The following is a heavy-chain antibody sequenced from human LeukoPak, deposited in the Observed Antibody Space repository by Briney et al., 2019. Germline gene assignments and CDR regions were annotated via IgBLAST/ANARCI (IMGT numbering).Heavy chain of an antibody. CDR1: GFTSSTYW. D-gene: IGHD4-17*01. CDR2: FNSDGRST. Sequence: GGSLRLSCAASGFTSSTYWMHWVRQAPGMGLVWVSRFNSDGRSTYYADSVKGRFTISRDNAKNTLYLQMNSLRAEDTAVYYCSRGRYYLDAWGQGTLVTVSS. CDR3: SRGRYYLDA. V-gene: IGHV3-74*01. J-gene: IGHJ4*02.